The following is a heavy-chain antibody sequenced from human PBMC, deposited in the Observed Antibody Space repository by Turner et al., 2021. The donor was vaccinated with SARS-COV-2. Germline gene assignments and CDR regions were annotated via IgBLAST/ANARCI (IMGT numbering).Heavy chain of an antibody. CDR2: NSSSSSDK. J-gene: IGHJ4*02. V-gene: IGHV3-11*06. CDR3: AGAYDYLYN. CDR1: TFTFSDYY. Sequence: VQLVESGGGLVTPGGSLRLSCAASTFTFSDYYMHWLRKAPEKVRECVSYNSSSSSDKNYEDSVKGRYTISRDNAKNSLYMQMNRLTAEDTAVYYCAGAYDYLYNWGQGTLVTVSS. D-gene: IGHD3-16*01.